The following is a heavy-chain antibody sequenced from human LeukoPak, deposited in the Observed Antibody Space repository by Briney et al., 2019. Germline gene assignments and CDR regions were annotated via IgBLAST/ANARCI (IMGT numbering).Heavy chain of an antibody. CDR3: ARGRYDSSGYYPIFDY. CDR2: ISRTSIYK. CDR1: GFTFSSYW. Sequence: PGGSLRLSCAASGFTFSSYWMSWVRQAPGKGLEWVSSISRTSIYKYYAGSVKGRFTISRDNAKNSLYLQMNSLRAEDTAVYYCARGRYDSSGYYPIFDYWGQGTLVTVSS. V-gene: IGHV3-21*01. D-gene: IGHD3-22*01. J-gene: IGHJ4*02.